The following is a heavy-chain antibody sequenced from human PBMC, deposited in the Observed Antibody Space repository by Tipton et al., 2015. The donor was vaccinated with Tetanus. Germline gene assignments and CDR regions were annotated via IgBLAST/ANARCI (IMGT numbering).Heavy chain of an antibody. CDR1: GVSIRNGGYS. D-gene: IGHD5-18*01. Sequence: TLSLTCTVSGVSIRNGGYSWNWIRQPAGKGLEWLGYTYHTGGTYYNPSLKGRVTISVDTPKNQFSLKLTSLTVADTAVYYCARGGSYSYGPRGFDLWGRGTLVTVSS. CDR2: TYHTGGT. CDR3: ARGGSYSYGPRGFDL. J-gene: IGHJ2*01. V-gene: IGHV4-30-2*01.